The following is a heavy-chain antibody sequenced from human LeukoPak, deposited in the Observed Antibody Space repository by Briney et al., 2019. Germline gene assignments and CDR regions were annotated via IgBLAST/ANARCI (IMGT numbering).Heavy chain of an antibody. J-gene: IGHJ6*02. V-gene: IGHV3-53*01. CDR3: ARVAAESSYYYGMDV. D-gene: IGHD6-13*01. Sequence: GGSLRLSCAASGFTFSSNYMSWVRQAPGKGLEWVSVIYSGGSTYYADSVKGRFTISRDNSKNTLYLQMNSLRAEDTAVYYCARVAAESSYYYGMDVWGQGTTVTVSS. CDR1: GFTFSSNY. CDR2: IYSGGST.